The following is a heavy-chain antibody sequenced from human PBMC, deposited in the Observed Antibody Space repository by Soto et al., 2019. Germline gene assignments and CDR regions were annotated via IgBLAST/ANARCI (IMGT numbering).Heavy chain of an antibody. Sequence: QVQLVESGGGVVQPGRSLRLSCAASGFTFSSYAMHWVRQAPGKGLEWVAVIWYDGSNKYYADSVKGRFTISRDNSKNGLYLQMSSMTAEDAAVYYGARCGYFYDSSGFRYWGQGTLVTVSS. J-gene: IGHJ4*02. CDR2: IWYDGSNK. V-gene: IGHV3-33*01. CDR3: ARCGYFYDSSGFRY. CDR1: GFTFSSYA. D-gene: IGHD3-22*01.